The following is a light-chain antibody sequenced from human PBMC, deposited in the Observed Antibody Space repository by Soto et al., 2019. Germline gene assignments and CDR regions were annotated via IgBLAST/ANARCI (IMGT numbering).Light chain of an antibody. V-gene: IGKV3-11*01. CDR2: DAV. CDR1: QSVKKN. J-gene: IGKJ5*01. CDR3: ENLRT. Sequence: ELVLTQSPATLSLSPGESATLSCRASQSVKKNIAWYQKKVGQPPRLLIDDAVNRATGIPARFSGSGSGTHFTLTISSLEPEDSAVYFCENLRTFGQGTRLEIK.